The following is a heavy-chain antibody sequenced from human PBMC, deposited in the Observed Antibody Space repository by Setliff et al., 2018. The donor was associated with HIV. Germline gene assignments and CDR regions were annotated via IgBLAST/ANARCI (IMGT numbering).Heavy chain of an antibody. CDR1: GYTFSNYG. CDR3: ARGKTWLRFLDY. D-gene: IGHD5-12*01. CDR2: INTHSGYT. Sequence: ASVKVSCKASGYTFSNYGISWVRQASGQGLEWMGWINTHSGYTNYAQNVQGRVTVTMDTSTSTAYMELRSLKSDDTAVYYCARGKTWLRFLDYWGQGTLVTVSS. V-gene: IGHV1-18*01. J-gene: IGHJ4*02.